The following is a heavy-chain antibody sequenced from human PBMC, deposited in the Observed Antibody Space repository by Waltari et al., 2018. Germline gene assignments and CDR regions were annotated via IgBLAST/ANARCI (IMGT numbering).Heavy chain of an antibody. CDR2: ISGSGGST. Sequence: EVQLVESGGGLVQPGGSLRLSCAASGFTFSVYAMSWVRQAPGKGLEWVSRISGSGGSTDYADSVKGRFTISRDNSKNTLYLQMNSLRAEDTAVYYCAKDLGHCSGGSCYLGAFDIWGQGTMVTVSS. D-gene: IGHD2-15*01. CDR3: AKDLGHCSGGSCYLGAFDI. CDR1: GFTFSVYA. V-gene: IGHV3-23*04. J-gene: IGHJ3*02.